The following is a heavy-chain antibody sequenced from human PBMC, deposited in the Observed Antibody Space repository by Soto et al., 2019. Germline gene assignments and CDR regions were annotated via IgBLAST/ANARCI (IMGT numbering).Heavy chain of an antibody. V-gene: IGHV1-46*03. CDR2: INANGGST. J-gene: IGHJ4*02. D-gene: IGHD6-25*01. CDR3: ARGLGSGDY. Sequence: ASVKVSCKASGFTFTSSAVQWVRQAPGQGLEWMGIINANGGSTNYAHNFQGRVTITRDTSTSTVYMDLSSLRSEDTAVYYCARGLGSGDYWGRGTLVTVSS. CDR1: GFTFTSSA.